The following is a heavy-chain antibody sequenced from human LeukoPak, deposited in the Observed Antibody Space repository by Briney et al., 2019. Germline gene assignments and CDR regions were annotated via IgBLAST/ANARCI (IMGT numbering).Heavy chain of an antibody. CDR1: GGTFSSYA. V-gene: IGHV1-69*05. CDR2: IIPIFGTA. Sequence: SVKVSCKASGGTFSSYAISWVRQAPGQGLEWMGGIIPIFGTANYAQKFQGRVTITTDESTSTAYMELSSLRSEDTAVYYCARRDYYASSGYYHWGQGTLVTVSS. D-gene: IGHD3-22*01. J-gene: IGHJ5*02. CDR3: ARRDYYASSGYYH.